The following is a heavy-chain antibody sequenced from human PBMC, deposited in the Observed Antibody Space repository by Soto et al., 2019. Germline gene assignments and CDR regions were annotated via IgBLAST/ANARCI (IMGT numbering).Heavy chain of an antibody. CDR1: GFTFSTYI. CDR3: ANEAGDYSKVFDS. CDR2: ISSDGSNK. Sequence: GGSLRLSCAASGFTFSTYIMHWVRQAPGKGLEWVTDISSDGSNKYYADSVKGRFTISRDNSKNTLYLQMNSLRAEDTAVYYCANEAGDYSKVFDSWGQGTPVTVSS. J-gene: IGHJ4*02. D-gene: IGHD4-4*01. V-gene: IGHV3-30*18.